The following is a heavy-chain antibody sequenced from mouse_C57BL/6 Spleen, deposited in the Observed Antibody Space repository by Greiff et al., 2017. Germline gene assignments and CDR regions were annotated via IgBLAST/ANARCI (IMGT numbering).Heavy chain of an antibody. D-gene: IGHD1-1*01. V-gene: IGHV1-18*01. CDR3: ARRNYGSYAMDY. J-gene: IGHJ4*01. CDR2: INPNNGGT. CDR1: GYTFTDYN. Sequence: EVQLQQSGPELVKPGASVKIPCKASGYTFTDYNMDWVKQSHGKSLEWIGDINPNNGGTIYNQKFKGKATLTVDKSSSTAYMELRSLTSEDTAVYYCARRNYGSYAMDYWGQGTSVTVSS.